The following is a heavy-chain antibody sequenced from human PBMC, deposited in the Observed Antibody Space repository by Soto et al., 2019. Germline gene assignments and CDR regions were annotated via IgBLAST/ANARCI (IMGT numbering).Heavy chain of an antibody. Sequence: SETLSLTCAVYGGSFSGYYWSWIRQPPGKGLEWIGEINHSGSTNYNPSLKSRVTISVDTSKNQFSLKLSSVTAADTAVYYCALSNYDFWSGYYSYGMDVWGQGTTVTVSS. J-gene: IGHJ6*02. CDR3: ALSNYDFWSGYYSYGMDV. CDR1: GGSFSGYY. D-gene: IGHD3-3*01. V-gene: IGHV4-34*01. CDR2: INHSGST.